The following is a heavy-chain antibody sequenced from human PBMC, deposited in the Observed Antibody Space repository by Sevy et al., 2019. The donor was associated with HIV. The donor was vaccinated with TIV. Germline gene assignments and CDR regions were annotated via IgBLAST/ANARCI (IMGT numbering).Heavy chain of an antibody. V-gene: IGHV1-2*02. J-gene: IGHJ4*02. Sequence: ASVKVSCKASGYTFTDYYLHWLRQAPGQGLEWVGYINPKSGVTNYPRKFRGRVTVTADTSLGTVYMEVRSLRSDDTALYYCARGRVMFDSWGPGTLVTVSS. CDR2: INPKSGVT. CDR1: GYTFTDYY. CDR3: ARGRVMFDS.